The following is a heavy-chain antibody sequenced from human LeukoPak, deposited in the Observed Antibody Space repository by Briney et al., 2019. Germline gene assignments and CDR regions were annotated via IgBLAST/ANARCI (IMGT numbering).Heavy chain of an antibody. V-gene: IGHV1-8*01. J-gene: IGHJ3*02. CDR1: GYTFTSFH. CDR2: MYPNTGDT. CDR3: ARRSLDDAFDI. D-gene: IGHD1-26*01. Sequence: ASVKVSCKAPGYTFTSFHINWVRQATGQGLEWMGWMYPNTGDTAHAQNLQGRFTMTRNTSISTAYMELSSLRSDDTAVYYCARRSLDDAFDIWGQGTMVAVSS.